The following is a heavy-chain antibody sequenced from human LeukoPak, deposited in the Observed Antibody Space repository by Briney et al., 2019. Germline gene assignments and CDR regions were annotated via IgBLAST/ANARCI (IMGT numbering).Heavy chain of an antibody. D-gene: IGHD3-16*01. CDR3: ARLGVDYDYVWGSYFDY. Sequence: GESLQISCQASGYIFTSYWLGWVRQPPEKGLELIGILYPDDSRTRYSPSFQGQVTMSVDKSITTAYLQWSSLKASDTAIYYCARLGVDYDYVWGSYFDYWGQGTLVTVSS. J-gene: IGHJ4*02. CDR2: LYPDDSRT. V-gene: IGHV5-51*01. CDR1: GYIFTSYW.